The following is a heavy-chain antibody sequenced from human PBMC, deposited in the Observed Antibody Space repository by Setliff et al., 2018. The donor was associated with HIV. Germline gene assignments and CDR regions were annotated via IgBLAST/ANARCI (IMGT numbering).Heavy chain of an antibody. D-gene: IGHD3-22*01. V-gene: IGHV1-8*01. CDR1: GYTFSSND. Sequence: GASVKVSCKASGYTFSSNDINWVRQATGQGLEWMGWMNPNSGNTGYAQKFQGRVTMTRDTSISTAYMELNNLKFEDPAVYYCARARRDSYDRGRRNHYYIDVWGKGTTVTVSS. J-gene: IGHJ6*03. CDR2: MNPNSGNT. CDR3: ARARRDSYDRGRRNHYYIDV.